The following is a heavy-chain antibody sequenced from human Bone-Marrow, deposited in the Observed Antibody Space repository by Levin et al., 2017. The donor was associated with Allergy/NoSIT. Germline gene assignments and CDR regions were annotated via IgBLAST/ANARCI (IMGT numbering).Heavy chain of an antibody. CDR1: GYSFSGHY. J-gene: IGHJ6*02. CDR2: INPNNGGT. CDR3: ARDGPQHDFLSGRNVAFLYYAMDV. V-gene: IGHV1-2*02. Sequence: GESLKISCKASGYSFSGHYVYWVRQAPGQGPEWMGWINPNNGGTTFAQRFRGRVTLTRDTSLSTFYMQLKSLTFDDTAVYFCARDGPQHDFLSGRNVAFLYYAMDVWGQGTTVTVSS. D-gene: IGHD3-3*01.